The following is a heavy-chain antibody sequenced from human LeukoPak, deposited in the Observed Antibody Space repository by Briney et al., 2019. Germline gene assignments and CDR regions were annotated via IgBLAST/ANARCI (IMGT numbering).Heavy chain of an antibody. CDR3: ARDRGGYSGYENDAFDI. Sequence: PGGSLRLSCAASGFSFSSYAMNWVRQAPGKGLEWVSSISSSSSYIYYADSVKGRFTISRDNAKNSLYLQMNSLRAEDTAVYYCARDRGGYSGYENDAFDIWGQGTMVTVSS. V-gene: IGHV3-21*01. D-gene: IGHD5-12*01. CDR1: GFSFSSYA. CDR2: ISSSSSYI. J-gene: IGHJ3*02.